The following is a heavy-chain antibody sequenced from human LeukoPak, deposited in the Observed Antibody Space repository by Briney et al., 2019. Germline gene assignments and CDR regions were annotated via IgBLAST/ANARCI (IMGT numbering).Heavy chain of an antibody. CDR1: GFTVSNNY. D-gene: IGHD3-3*01. J-gene: IGHJ5*02. Sequence: PGGSLRLSCAASGFTVSNNYMGWVRQAPGKGLEWVSRINSDGSNTDYADSVKGRFTISRDNAKNTLYLQMNSLRAEDTAVYYCARDLGSITIFGVVKGWFDPWGQGTLVTVSS. CDR2: INSDGSNT. V-gene: IGHV3-74*01. CDR3: ARDLGSITIFGVVKGWFDP.